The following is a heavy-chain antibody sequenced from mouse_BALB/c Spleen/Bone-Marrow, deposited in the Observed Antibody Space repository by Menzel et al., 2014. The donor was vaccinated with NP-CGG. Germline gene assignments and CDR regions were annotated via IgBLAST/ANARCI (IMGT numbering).Heavy chain of an antibody. D-gene: IGHD1-1*01. CDR2: INPNTGYP. J-gene: IGHJ2*01. CDR1: GYTFTSYW. CDR3: AGRFTTVVATGDY. Sequence: VQLQQSGAELAKPGASVKMSCKASGYTFTSYWMHWVKQRPGQGLEWIGYINPNTGYPEYNQKFKDKATLTADKSSSAAYMHLSSLTSEDSEVYYCAGRFTTVVATGDYWGLGATLAVSS. V-gene: IGHV1-7*01.